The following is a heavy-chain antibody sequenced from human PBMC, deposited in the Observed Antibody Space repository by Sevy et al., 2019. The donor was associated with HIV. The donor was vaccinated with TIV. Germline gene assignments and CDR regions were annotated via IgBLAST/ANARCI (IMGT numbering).Heavy chain of an antibody. Sequence: GGSLRLSCAASGSTFSSYAMHWVRQAPGKGLEWVAVISYDGSNKYYADSVKGRFTISRDNSKNTLYLQMNSLRAEDTAVYYGACVGPQDGWDYWGQGTLVTVSS. CDR1: GSTFSSYA. CDR2: ISYDGSNK. CDR3: ACVGPQDGWDY. D-gene: IGHD1-26*01. V-gene: IGHV3-30-3*01. J-gene: IGHJ4*02.